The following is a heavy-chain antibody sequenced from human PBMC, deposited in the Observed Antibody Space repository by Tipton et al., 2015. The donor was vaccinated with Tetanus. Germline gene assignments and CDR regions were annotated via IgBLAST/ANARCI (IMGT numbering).Heavy chain of an antibody. Sequence: QLVQSGAEVKKPGASVKVSCKASGYTFTGYYIYWVRQAPGQGLEWMGWIDPNSGGTVYAQKFQGRVAMTRDTSVSTAYMELRSLRADDTAVYYCARDRGDYIYYGMDVWGPGTTVTVS. CDR2: IDPNSGGT. D-gene: IGHD3-22*01. CDR3: ARDRGDYIYYGMDV. CDR1: GYTFTGYY. J-gene: IGHJ6*02. V-gene: IGHV1-2*02.